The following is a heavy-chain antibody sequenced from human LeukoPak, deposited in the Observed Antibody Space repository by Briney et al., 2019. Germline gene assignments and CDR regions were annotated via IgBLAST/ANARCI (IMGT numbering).Heavy chain of an antibody. CDR1: GGSFSGYY. J-gene: IGHJ2*01. V-gene: IGHV4-34*01. CDR2: INHSGST. Sequence: LSETLSLTCAVYGGSFSGYYWSWIRQPPGKGLEWIGEINHSGSTNYNPSLKSRVTISVDTSKNQFSLKLSSVTAADTAVYYCASGYFDLWGRGTLVTVSS. CDR3: ASGYFDL.